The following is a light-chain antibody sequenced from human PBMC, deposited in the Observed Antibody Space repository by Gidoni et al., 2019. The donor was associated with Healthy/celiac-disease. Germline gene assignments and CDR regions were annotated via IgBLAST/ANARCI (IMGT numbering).Light chain of an antibody. CDR2: QDS. CDR3: QAWDSRGV. CDR1: KLGDKY. V-gene: IGLV3-1*01. J-gene: IGLJ2*01. Sequence: SYELTQPPSVSVSPGQTASITRSGDKLGDKYACWYQQKPGQSPVLVIYQDSKRPSGMPERFSGSNSGNTATLTISGTQAMDEADYYCQAWDSRGVFGGGTKLTVL.